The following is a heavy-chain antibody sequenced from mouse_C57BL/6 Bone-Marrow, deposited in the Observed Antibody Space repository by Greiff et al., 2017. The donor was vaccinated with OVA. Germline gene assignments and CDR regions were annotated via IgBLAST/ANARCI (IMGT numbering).Heavy chain of an antibody. D-gene: IGHD1-1*02. V-gene: IGHV5-4*01. J-gene: IGHJ4*01. CDR1: GFTFSSYA. CDR3: ARDRGLWY. CDR2: ISDGGSYT. Sequence: DVKVVESGGGLVKPGGSLKLSCAASGFTFSSYAMSWVRQTPEKRLEWVATISDGGSYTYYPDNVKGRFTISRDNAKNNLYLQMSHLKSEDTAMYYCARDRGLWYWGQGTSVTVSS.